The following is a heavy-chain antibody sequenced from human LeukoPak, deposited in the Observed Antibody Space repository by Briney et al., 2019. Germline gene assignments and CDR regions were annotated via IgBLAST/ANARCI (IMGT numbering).Heavy chain of an antibody. D-gene: IGHD6-19*01. CDR2: INHSGST. CDR1: GGSFSGYY. V-gene: IGHV4-34*01. Sequence: SETLSLTCAVYGGSFSGYYWGWIRQPPGKGLEWIGEINHSGSTNYNPSLKSRVTISVDTSKNQFSLKLSSVTAADTAVYYCARGFRSGWYYYYMDVWGKGTTVTVSS. J-gene: IGHJ6*03. CDR3: ARGFRSGWYYYYMDV.